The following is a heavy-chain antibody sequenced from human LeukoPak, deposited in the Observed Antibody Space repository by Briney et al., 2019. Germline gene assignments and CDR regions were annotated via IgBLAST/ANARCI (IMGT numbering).Heavy chain of an antibody. CDR3: ARDSGLGPEGRRFDY. D-gene: IGHD3-10*01. Sequence: GRSLRLSCAASGFTFSSYGMHWVRQAPGKGLEWVAVIWYDGSNKYYADSVKGRFTISRDNSKNTLYLQMNSLRAEDTAVYYCARDSGLGPEGRRFDYWGQGTLVTVSS. CDR1: GFTFSSYG. J-gene: IGHJ4*02. CDR2: IWYDGSNK. V-gene: IGHV3-33*01.